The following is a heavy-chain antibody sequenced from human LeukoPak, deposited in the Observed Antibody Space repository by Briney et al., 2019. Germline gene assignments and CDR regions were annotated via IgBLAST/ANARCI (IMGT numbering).Heavy chain of an antibody. CDR2: ISWNSGSI. CDR3: AKDSSLYYSSGCFDY. D-gene: IGHD6-19*01. CDR1: GFTFDDYA. J-gene: IGHJ4*02. Sequence: GGSLRLSCAASGFTFDDYAMHWVRQAPGKGLEWVSGISWNSGSIGYADSVKGRFTISRDNAKNSLYLQMNSLRADDTALYYCAKDSSLYYSSGCFDYWGQGTLVTVSS. V-gene: IGHV3-9*01.